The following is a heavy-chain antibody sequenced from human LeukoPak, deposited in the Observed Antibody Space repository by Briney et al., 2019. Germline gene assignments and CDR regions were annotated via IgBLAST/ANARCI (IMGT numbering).Heavy chain of an antibody. CDR1: GGPISSGGYS. J-gene: IGHJ5*02. CDR2: IYHSWST. Sequence: SQTLSLTCLVSGGPISSGGYSWSWIRQPQGKGLEWFGYIYHSWSTYYNPSLKSGVTISVDRYKNQFSLKLSSVTAADTAVYYCAREQSREGVNWFDPWGQGTLVTVSS. D-gene: IGHD1-26*01. V-gene: IGHV4-30-2*01. CDR3: AREQSREGVNWFDP.